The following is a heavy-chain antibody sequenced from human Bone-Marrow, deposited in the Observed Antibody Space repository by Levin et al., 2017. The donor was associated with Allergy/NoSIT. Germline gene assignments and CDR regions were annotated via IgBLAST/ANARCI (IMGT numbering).Heavy chain of an antibody. CDR1: GFTFSSYG. CDR3: AKVGSGSYVLSY. V-gene: IGHV3-30*18. J-gene: IGHJ4*02. Sequence: PGGSLRLSCAASGFTFSSYGMHWVRQAPGKGLEWVAVISYDGSNKYYADSVKGRFTISRDNSKNTLYLQMNSLRAEDTAVYYCAKVGSGSYVLSYWGQGTLVTVSS. CDR2: ISYDGSNK. D-gene: IGHD3-10*01.